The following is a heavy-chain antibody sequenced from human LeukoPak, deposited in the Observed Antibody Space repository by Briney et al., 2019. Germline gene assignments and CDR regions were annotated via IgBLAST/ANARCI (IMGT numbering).Heavy chain of an antibody. CDR2: ISESGDKT. D-gene: IGHD6-6*01. CDR1: GFTFSSYS. V-gene: IGHV3-23*01. Sequence: PGASLRLSCAASGFTFSSYSMSWVRQGPGKGLEWVSSISESGDKTYYADSVRGRFTISRDNSKNTLYLQMNGLRAEDTAIYYCAKEEQHVDLNWGQGTLVSVSS. J-gene: IGHJ4*02. CDR3: AKEEQHVDLN.